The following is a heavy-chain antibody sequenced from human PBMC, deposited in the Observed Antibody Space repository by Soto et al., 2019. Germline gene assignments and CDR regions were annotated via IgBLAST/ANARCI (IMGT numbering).Heavy chain of an antibody. J-gene: IGHJ4*02. Sequence: GGSLRLSCAASGFTFSSYAMSWVRQAPGKGLEWVSTISGSGDSTYYADSVKGRFTISRDNSKNALYLQMNFLRAEDTAVYFCAKTRSDSFTAAINYWGQGTLVTVSS. D-gene: IGHD2-2*01. V-gene: IGHV3-23*01. CDR1: GFTFSSYA. CDR2: ISGSGDST. CDR3: AKTRSDSFTAAINY.